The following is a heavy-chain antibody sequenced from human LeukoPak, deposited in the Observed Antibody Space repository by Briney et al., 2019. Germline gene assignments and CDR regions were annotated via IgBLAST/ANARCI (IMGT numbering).Heavy chain of an antibody. CDR3: ARRVTPNSFDY. CDR1: GFTFSSYS. D-gene: IGHD2-21*02. J-gene: IGHJ4*02. CDR2: ISSSNSSI. Sequence: PGGSLRLSCAASGFTFSSYSMNWVRQAPGKGLEWVSSISSSNSSIHYADSVKGRFTISRDNAKNSLYLQMNSLRAEDTAVYHCARRVTPNSFDYWGQGTLVTVSS. V-gene: IGHV3-21*01.